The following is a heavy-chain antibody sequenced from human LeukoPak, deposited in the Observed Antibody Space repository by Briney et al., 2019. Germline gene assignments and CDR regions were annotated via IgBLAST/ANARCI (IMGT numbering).Heavy chain of an antibody. CDR2: ISGSGGST. J-gene: IGHJ4*02. CDR3: AKDDDYGDLYYFDY. D-gene: IGHD4-17*01. Sequence: GGSLRLSCAASGFTFSSYAMSWVRQAPGKGLEWVSAISGSGGSTYYADSVKGRYTLSRDNSKNTLYLQMNSLRAEDTAVYYCAKDDDYGDLYYFDYWGQGTLVTVSS. V-gene: IGHV3-23*01. CDR1: GFTFSSYA.